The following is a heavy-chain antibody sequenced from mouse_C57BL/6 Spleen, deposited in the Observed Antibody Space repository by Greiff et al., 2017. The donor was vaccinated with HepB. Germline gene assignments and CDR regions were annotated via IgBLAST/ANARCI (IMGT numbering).Heavy chain of an antibody. CDR2: INPNNGGT. D-gene: IGHD2-3*01. Sequence: EVQLQQSGPELVKPGASVKISCKASGYTFTDYYMNWVKQSHGKSLEWIGDINPNNGGTSYNQKFKGKATLTVDKSSSTAYMELRSLTSEDSAVYYCARFGYYPHWYFDVWGTGTTVTVSS. V-gene: IGHV1-26*01. CDR1: GYTFTDYY. J-gene: IGHJ1*03. CDR3: ARFGYYPHWYFDV.